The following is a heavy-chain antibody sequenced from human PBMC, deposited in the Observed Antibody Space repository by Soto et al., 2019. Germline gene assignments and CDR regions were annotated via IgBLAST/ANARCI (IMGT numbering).Heavy chain of an antibody. V-gene: IGHV3-30-3*01. CDR2: ISYDGSNK. D-gene: IGHD2-2*01. Sequence: WGSLRLSCAASGFTFSSYAMHFFRHAPFKWLEWVAVISYDGSNKYYADSVKGRFTISRDNSKNTLYLQMNSLRAEDTAVYYCARVEGGYCSSTTCPATYWGQGTLVTVSS. CDR1: GFTFSSYA. J-gene: IGHJ4*02. CDR3: ARVEGGYCSSTTCPATY.